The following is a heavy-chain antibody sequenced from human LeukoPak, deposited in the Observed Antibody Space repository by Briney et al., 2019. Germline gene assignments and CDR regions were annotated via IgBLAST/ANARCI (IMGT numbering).Heavy chain of an antibody. J-gene: IGHJ5*02. Sequence: WASVKVSCKASGGTFSSYAISWVRQAPGQGLEWMGGIIPIFGTANYAQKFQGRVTITADESTSTAYMELSSLRSEDTAVYYCARGGTVTTNWFDPWGQGTLVTVSS. V-gene: IGHV1-69*13. CDR2: IIPIFGTA. D-gene: IGHD4-11*01. CDR3: ARGGTVTTNWFDP. CDR1: GGTFSSYA.